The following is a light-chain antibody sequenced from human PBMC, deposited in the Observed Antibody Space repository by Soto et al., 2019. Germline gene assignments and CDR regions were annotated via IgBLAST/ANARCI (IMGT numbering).Light chain of an antibody. CDR3: QQYDDLPLT. J-gene: IGKJ4*01. V-gene: IGKV1-27*01. Sequence: QSPSSLSASVGDRVTITCRASQGISSYLAWYQQKPGKVLKLLIYAASTLQSGVPSRFSGSGSGTDFTLTISSLQPEDVATYYCQQYDDLPLTFGGGTKVDIK. CDR2: AAS. CDR1: QGISSY.